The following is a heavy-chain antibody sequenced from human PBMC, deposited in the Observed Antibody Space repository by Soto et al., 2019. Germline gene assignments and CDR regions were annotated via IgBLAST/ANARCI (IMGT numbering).Heavy chain of an antibody. CDR3: ARESEDLTSNFDY. CDR1: GFTFTRYS. Sequence: PGGSLRLSCAASGFTFTRYSMNWVRQAPGKGLEWVSSISSTTNYIYYGDSMKGRFTISRDNAKNSLYLEMNSLRAEDTAVYYCARESEDLTSNFDYWGQGTLVSVSS. CDR2: ISSTTNYI. J-gene: IGHJ4*02. V-gene: IGHV3-21*06.